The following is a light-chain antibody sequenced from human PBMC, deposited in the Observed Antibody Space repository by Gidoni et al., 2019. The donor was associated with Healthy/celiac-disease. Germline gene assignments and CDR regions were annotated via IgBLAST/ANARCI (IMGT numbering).Light chain of an antibody. CDR2: AAS. CDR3: QQSYSTPLP. V-gene: IGKV1-39*01. Sequence: DIQMTQSPSSLSASVGDRVTITCRASQSISSYLNWYQQKPGKAPKLLIYAASSLQSGVPSRFSGSGSGTDFTLTISSLQPEDFATYYCQQSYSTPLPSGGGTKVEIK. J-gene: IGKJ4*01. CDR1: QSISSY.